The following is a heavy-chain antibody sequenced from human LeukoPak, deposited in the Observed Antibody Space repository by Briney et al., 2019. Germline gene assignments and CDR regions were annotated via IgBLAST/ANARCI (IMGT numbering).Heavy chain of an antibody. CDR2: ISSSGSTI. V-gene: IGHV3-48*03. CDR3: ARDGWIQLWTHYYYYGMDV. D-gene: IGHD5-18*01. CDR1: GFTFSSYE. J-gene: IGHJ6*04. Sequence: GGSLRLSCAASGFTFSSYEMNWVRQAPGKGLEWASYISSSGSTIYYADSVKGRFTISRDSAKNSLYLQMNSLRAEDTAVYYCARDGWIQLWTHYYYYGMDVWGKGTTVTVSS.